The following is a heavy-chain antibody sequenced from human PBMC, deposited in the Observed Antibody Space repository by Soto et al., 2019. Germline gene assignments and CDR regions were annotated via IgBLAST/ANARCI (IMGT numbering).Heavy chain of an antibody. CDR2: IFPDDADV. V-gene: IGHV5-51*01. CDR3: ARLSTGFCTKTTCQHYFGMDV. D-gene: IGHD2-8*01. CDR1: GYSFISYW. J-gene: IGHJ6*02. Sequence: PGESLKISCKASGYSFISYWIGWVRQMPGKGLEWMGIIFPDDADVRYSPSFQGQVTISADKSIGSAYLHWSTLEASDTAIYYCARLSTGFCTKTTCQHYFGMDVWGQGTTVTVSS.